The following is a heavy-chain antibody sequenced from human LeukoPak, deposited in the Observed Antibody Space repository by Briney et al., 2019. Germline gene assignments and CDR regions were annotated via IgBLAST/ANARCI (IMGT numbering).Heavy chain of an antibody. J-gene: IGHJ4*02. V-gene: IGHV3-20*04. CDR1: GFSFHGDG. Sequence: PGGSLRLSCAASGFSFHGDGMSWVRQAPGKGLEWVSGINWNGGDKRYADSVRGRFAISRDNAKNSLYLHMNSLRGEDTALYYCARSPEWDPKQLGFKYFDYWGQGTLVTVSS. CDR3: ARSPEWDPKQLGFKYFDY. D-gene: IGHD1-26*01. CDR2: INWNGGDK.